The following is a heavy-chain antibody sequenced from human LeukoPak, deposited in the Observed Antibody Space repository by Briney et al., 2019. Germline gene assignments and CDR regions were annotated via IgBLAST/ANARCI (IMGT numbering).Heavy chain of an antibody. J-gene: IGHJ6*02. CDR1: GFTFNNYA. D-gene: IGHD3-10*01. CDR2: ISGSGGST. CDR3: AKGVRGVNYGMDV. V-gene: IGHV3-23*01. Sequence: PGGSLRLSCAASGFTFNNYAMSWVRQAPGKGLEWVSAISGSGGSTYHADSVKGRFTISRDNSKNTLYLQMNSLRAEDTAVYYCAKGVRGVNYGMDVWGQGTTVTVSS.